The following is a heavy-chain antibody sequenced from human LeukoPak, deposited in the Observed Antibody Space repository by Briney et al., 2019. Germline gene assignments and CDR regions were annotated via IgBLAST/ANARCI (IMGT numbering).Heavy chain of an antibody. V-gene: IGHV4-34*01. Sequence: SETLSLTCGVYGDDPFGGYYWAWIRQPPGKGLEWIGGINHLGRTNYNPSLKSRVTISVDTSKKQFSLKLSSVTAADTGVYYCAREGNVLVVTQKKKKPFDYWGQGILVTVSP. D-gene: IGHD3-22*01. CDR2: INHLGRT. CDR1: GDDPFGGYY. CDR3: AREGNVLVVTQKKKKPFDY. J-gene: IGHJ4*02.